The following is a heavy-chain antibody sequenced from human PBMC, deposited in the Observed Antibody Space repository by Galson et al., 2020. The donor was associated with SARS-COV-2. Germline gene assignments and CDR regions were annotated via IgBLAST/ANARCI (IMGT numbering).Heavy chain of an antibody. J-gene: IGHJ6*03. Sequence: SETLSLTCAVYGGSFTGYSWTWVRQPPGKGLEWIGEINISGSTSYSPSLRSRVTISVDTSKNQFSLNLRSLTAADTALYYRARGHRGVVPSPFLGLGPYYSYYYMDVWGKGTAVTVSS. D-gene: IGHD3-10*01. CDR2: INISGST. V-gene: IGHV4-34*01. CDR1: GGSFTGYS. CDR3: ARGHRGVVPSPFLGLGPYYSYYYMDV.